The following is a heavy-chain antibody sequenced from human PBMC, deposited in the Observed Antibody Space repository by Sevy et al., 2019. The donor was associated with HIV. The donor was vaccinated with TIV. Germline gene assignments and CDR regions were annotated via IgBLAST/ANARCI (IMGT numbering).Heavy chain of an antibody. V-gene: IGHV3-23*01. CDR3: AREGCTKPHDY. CDR2: LSFGCGRI. D-gene: IGHD2-8*01. Sequence: GGSLRLPCVASGFNFNIYSMSWVRQAPGKRLEWVSTLSFGCGRINHADSVQGRFTMSRDDSKKTVYLEMNSLRPEDTAVYYCAREGCTKPHDYWGQGTLVTVSS. CDR1: GFNFNIYS. J-gene: IGHJ4*02.